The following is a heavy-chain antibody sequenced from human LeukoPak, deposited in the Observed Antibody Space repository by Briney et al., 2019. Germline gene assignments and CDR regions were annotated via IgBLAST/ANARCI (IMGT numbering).Heavy chain of an antibody. CDR1: GVTFSSYS. D-gene: IGHD2-15*01. Sequence: GGPLRLTCAASGVTFSSYSMSWVRQAPGKGLERVSSSSSSSSYRYYADSVKGRFTISRDNAKNSLYLQMNSLRAEDTAVYYCARGYCSGGSCYRAFDYWGQGTLVTVSS. V-gene: IGHV3-21*01. CDR2: SSSSSSYR. J-gene: IGHJ4*02. CDR3: ARGYCSGGSCYRAFDY.